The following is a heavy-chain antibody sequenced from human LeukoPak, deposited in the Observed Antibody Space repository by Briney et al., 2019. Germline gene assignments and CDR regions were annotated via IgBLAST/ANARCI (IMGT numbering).Heavy chain of an antibody. Sequence: PGGSLRLSCAASGFTFSSYAMSWVRQAPGKGLEWVSVIYSGGSTYYAGSVKGRFTISRDNSKNTLYLQMNSLRAEDTAVYYCARDHYGSGYFDYWGQGTLVTVSS. CDR1: GFTFSSYA. V-gene: IGHV3-53*01. CDR3: ARDHYGSGYFDY. CDR2: IYSGGST. D-gene: IGHD3-10*01. J-gene: IGHJ4*02.